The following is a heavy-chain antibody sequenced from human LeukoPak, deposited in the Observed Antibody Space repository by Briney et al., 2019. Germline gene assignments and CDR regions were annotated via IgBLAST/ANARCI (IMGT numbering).Heavy chain of an antibody. J-gene: IGHJ4*02. CDR3: AKDSSSHVPDDFDY. Sequence: GGSLRLSCAASGFTFSGYRMGWVRQAPGKGLEWVSAISGSGGSTYYADSVKGRFTISRDNSKNTLYLQMNSLRAEDTAVYYCAKDSSSHVPDDFDYCGQGTLVTVSS. V-gene: IGHV3-23*01. CDR1: GFTFSGYR. D-gene: IGHD6-13*01. CDR2: ISGSGGST.